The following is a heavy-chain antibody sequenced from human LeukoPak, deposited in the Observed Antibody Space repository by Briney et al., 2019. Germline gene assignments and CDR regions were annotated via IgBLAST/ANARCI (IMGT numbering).Heavy chain of an antibody. CDR1: GYTFTSYG. V-gene: IGHV1-18*01. D-gene: IGHD2-15*01. Sequence: ASVKVSCKASGYTFTSYGISWVRQAPGQGLEWMGWISAYNGNTNYAQKLQGRVTMTTDTSTSTAYMELRSLRSDDTAVYYCARDFVVVVAAIYYHYGMDVWGQGTTVTVSS. J-gene: IGHJ6*02. CDR3: ARDFVVVVAAIYYHYGMDV. CDR2: ISAYNGNT.